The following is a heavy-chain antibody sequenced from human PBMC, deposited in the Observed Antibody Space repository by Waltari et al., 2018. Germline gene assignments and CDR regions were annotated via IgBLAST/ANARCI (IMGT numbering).Heavy chain of an antibody. V-gene: IGHV1-2*02. D-gene: IGHD1-7*01. J-gene: IGHJ3*02. CDR3: AREALGGTKAFDM. Sequence: QIQIMQSGAEVKKPGASVKVSCQASGYTFTAYYIHWARQAPGQGLEWMGWSKSNTGGADCAQSLQGRVTVTRDTSISTVYMELSGLTSDDTAVYYCAREALGGTKAFDMWGQGTMVTVSS. CDR2: SKSNTGGA. CDR1: GYTFTAYY.